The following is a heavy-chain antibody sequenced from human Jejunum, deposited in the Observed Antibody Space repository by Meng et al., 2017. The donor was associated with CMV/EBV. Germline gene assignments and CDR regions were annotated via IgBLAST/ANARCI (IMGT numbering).Heavy chain of an antibody. Sequence: CAASGFTFGSYAMGWVRQAPGRGLEWVSGISSSGGYTYDADSVKGRFTISRDNSKNTLYLQINSLRADDTAVYYCAKDASWTTGIDYWGQGTLVTVSS. CDR3: AKDASWTTGIDY. J-gene: IGHJ4*02. V-gene: IGHV3-23*01. D-gene: IGHD4-11*01. CDR2: ISSSGGYT. CDR1: GFTFGSYA.